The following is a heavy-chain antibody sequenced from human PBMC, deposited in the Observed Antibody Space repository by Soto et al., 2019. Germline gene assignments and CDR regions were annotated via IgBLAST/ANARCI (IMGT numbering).Heavy chain of an antibody. Sequence: QVQLQESGPGLVKPSETLSLTCTVSGVFITPYFWSWIRQPAGKAPEWVGHIYASGRTTYNPSLKSRVTMFVSQTQVSLMLTSVTAADTAVYYCARHFDVDPSLDQYYFDLWGRGALVTVSS. CDR2: IYASGRT. J-gene: IGHJ2*01. D-gene: IGHD3-9*01. CDR3: ARHFDVDPSLDQYYFDL. V-gene: IGHV4-4*07. CDR1: GVFITPYF.